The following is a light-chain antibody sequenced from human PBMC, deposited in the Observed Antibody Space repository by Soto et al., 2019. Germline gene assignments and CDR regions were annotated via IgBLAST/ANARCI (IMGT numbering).Light chain of an antibody. Sequence: QSALTQPASVSGSPGQSITISCTGTSSDIGNYNYVSWYQQYPGKAPKHIIYGVSNRPSGVSNRFSGSKSGNTSSLTISGLQAEDEADYYCNSYAGTSYLFGAGTKVTVL. CDR1: SSDIGNYNY. CDR3: NSYAGTSYL. CDR2: GVS. V-gene: IGLV2-14*01. J-gene: IGLJ1*01.